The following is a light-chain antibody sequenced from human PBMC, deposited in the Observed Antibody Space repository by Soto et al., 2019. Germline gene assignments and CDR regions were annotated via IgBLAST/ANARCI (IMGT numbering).Light chain of an antibody. V-gene: IGLV2-14*01. Sequence: QSALTQPASVSGSPGQSITISCTGTSSDVGGYNYVSWYQQYPGKAPKLMLYEVSNRPSGVSNRFSGSKSGNTASLTISGLQAEDEADYYCSSYTSSSTYVFGTGTKLNVL. CDR2: EVS. CDR1: SSDVGGYNY. CDR3: SSYTSSSTYV. J-gene: IGLJ1*01.